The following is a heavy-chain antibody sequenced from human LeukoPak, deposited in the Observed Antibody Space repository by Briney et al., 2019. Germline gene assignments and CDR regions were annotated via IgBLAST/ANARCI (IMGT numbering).Heavy chain of an antibody. V-gene: IGHV1-69*13. Sequence: GASVTVSCKASGGTFSSYAISWVRQAPGQGLEWMGGIIPIFGTANYAQKFQGRVTITADESTSTAYMELSSLRSEDTAVYYCARDRSYYDSSGPFDYWGQGTLVTVSS. CDR3: ARDRSYYDSSGPFDY. D-gene: IGHD3-22*01. CDR1: GGTFSSYA. J-gene: IGHJ4*02. CDR2: IIPIFGTA.